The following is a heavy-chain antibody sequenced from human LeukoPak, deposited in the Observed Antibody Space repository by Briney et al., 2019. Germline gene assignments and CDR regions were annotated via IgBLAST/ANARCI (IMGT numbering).Heavy chain of an antibody. D-gene: IGHD3-10*01. CDR3: ARAGDSDTYYCPFQH. J-gene: IGHJ1*01. V-gene: IGHV4-59*08. Sequence: KTSETLSLTCTVSGGSISSYYWSWIRQPPGKGLEWIGYIYYSGSTNYNPSPKSRVTISVDTSKNQFSLKLSSVTAADTAVYYCARAGDSDTYYCPFQHWGQGALVTVSS. CDR1: GGSISSYY. CDR2: IYYSGST.